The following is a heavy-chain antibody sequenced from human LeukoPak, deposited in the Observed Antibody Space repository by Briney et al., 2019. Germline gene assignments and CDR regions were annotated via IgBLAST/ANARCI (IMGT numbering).Heavy chain of an antibody. CDR3: ARDGRPLDY. J-gene: IGHJ4*02. Sequence: GGSLRLSCAASGFTFSSYWMTWVRQAPGKGLEWVANIKQDGGEKHYVNSVKGRFTISRDNAKNSLYLEMNSLRVEDTAIYYCARDGRPLDYWGLGTLVTVSS. CDR2: IKQDGGEK. V-gene: IGHV3-7*01. D-gene: IGHD3/OR15-3a*01. CDR1: GFTFSSYW.